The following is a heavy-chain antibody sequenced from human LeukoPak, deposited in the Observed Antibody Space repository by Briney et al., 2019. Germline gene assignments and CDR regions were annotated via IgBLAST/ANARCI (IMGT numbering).Heavy chain of an antibody. CDR2: IYHSGNT. CDR3: ARVTSMGSIDY. Sequence: PSETLSLTCTVSGYSISSGYYWGWIRQPPGQGLEWIGSIYHSGNTYYNPSLKSRVTISVDTSKNQFSLKLSSVTAADTAIYYCARVTSMGSIDYWGQGTLVTVSS. J-gene: IGHJ4*02. CDR1: GYSISSGYY. V-gene: IGHV4-38-2*02. D-gene: IGHD1-26*01.